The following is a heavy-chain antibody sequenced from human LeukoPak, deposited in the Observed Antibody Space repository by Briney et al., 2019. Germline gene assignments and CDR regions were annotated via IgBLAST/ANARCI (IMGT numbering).Heavy chain of an antibody. Sequence: WGSLRLSCASSGFPFSRNDMFWVRQAPGKGLEWVSAISCSSGAQYYADSVRGQFTISRDNSKNTVFLQMNSLRAEDTAIYYCAKGGPSAFDFWGQGTMVTVSS. V-gene: IGHV3-23*01. J-gene: IGHJ3*01. CDR1: GFPFSRND. CDR2: ISCSSGAQ. CDR3: AKGGPSAFDF. D-gene: IGHD2-15*01.